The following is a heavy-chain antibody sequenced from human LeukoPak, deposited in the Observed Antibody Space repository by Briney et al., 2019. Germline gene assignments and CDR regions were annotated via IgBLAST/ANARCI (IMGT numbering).Heavy chain of an antibody. CDR1: GFTFSSYA. D-gene: IGHD3-22*01. Sequence: GGSLRLSCAASGFTFSSYAMSWVRQAPAKGLEWVSAISGSGGSTYYADSVKGRFTISRDNSKNTLYLQMNSLRAEDTAVYYCAKCLYYDSSGYYLNADYWGQGTLVTVSS. J-gene: IGHJ4*02. CDR2: ISGSGGST. CDR3: AKCLYYDSSGYYLNADY. V-gene: IGHV3-23*01.